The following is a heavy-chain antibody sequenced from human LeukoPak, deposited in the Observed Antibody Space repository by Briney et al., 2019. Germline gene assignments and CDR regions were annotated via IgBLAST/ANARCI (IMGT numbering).Heavy chain of an antibody. CDR2: IYTSGST. D-gene: IGHD3-3*01. J-gene: IGHJ4*02. V-gene: IGHV4-4*07. CDR1: GGSINSNY. CDR3: AREKDFSLWDAAVDY. Sequence: PSETLSLTCTVSGGSINSNYWSWIRQPAGKGLEWIGRIYTSGSTNYNPSLKSRVTMSVDTSKNQFPLKLSSVTAADTAVYYCAREKDFSLWDAAVDYWGQGTLVTVSS.